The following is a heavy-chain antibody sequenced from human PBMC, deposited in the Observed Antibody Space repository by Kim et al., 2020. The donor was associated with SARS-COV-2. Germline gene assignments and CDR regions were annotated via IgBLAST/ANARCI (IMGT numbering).Heavy chain of an antibody. J-gene: IGHJ4*02. D-gene: IGHD2-8*02. CDR3: ARGLGFWSFVN. V-gene: IGHV3-53*01. CDR2: IHTDGNT. CDR1: GITVNSIY. Sequence: GGSLRLSCAASGITVNSIYMSWVRQAPGKGLEWVSIIHTDGNTRYPDSVKGRFIISRDNSKNALYLQMNSLKAEDTAVYYCARGLGFWSFVNWGQGTLVSISS.